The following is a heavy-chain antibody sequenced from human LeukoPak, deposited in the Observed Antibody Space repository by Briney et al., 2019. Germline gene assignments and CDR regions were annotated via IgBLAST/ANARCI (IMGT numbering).Heavy chain of an antibody. J-gene: IGHJ4*02. D-gene: IGHD6-13*01. CDR2: IKQDGSEK. CDR3: ATDSAGIDY. V-gene: IGHV3-7*01. CDR1: GFTFSTYW. Sequence: PGGSLRLSCEASGFTFSTYWMSWVRQAPGKGLEWVANIKQDGSEKYYVDSVKGRFTISRDNAKNSLYLQMNSLRAEDTAMYYCATDSAGIDYWGQGTLVSVSS.